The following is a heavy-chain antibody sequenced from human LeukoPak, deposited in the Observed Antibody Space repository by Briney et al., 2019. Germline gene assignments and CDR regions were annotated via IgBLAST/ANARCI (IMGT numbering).Heavy chain of an antibody. Sequence: ASMKVSCKASGGTFSSYTISWVRQAPGQGLEWMGRIIPIFGTANYAQKFQGRVTITTDESTSTAYMELSSLRSEDTAVYYCARPRMVPAATEDFYFDYWGQGTLVTVSS. V-gene: IGHV1-69*05. J-gene: IGHJ4*02. CDR1: GGTFSSYT. CDR2: IIPIFGTA. D-gene: IGHD2-2*01. CDR3: ARPRMVPAATEDFYFDY.